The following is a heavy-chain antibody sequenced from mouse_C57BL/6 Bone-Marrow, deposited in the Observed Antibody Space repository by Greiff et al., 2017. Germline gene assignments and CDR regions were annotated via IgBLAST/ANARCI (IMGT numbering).Heavy chain of an antibody. D-gene: IGHD1-1*01. CDR1: GFTFSDYG. Sequence: DVKLVESGGGLVKPGGSLKLSCAASGFTFSDYGMHWVRQAPEKGLEWVAYISSGSSTIYYADTVKGRFTISRDNDKNTLFLQMTSLRSEDTAMYYCARDYYGSSFDWYFDVWGTGTTVTVSS. CDR2: ISSGSSTI. J-gene: IGHJ1*03. CDR3: ARDYYGSSFDWYFDV. V-gene: IGHV5-17*01.